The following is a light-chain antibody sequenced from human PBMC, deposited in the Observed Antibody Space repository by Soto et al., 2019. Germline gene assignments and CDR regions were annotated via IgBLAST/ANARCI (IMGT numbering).Light chain of an antibody. CDR1: QSVNSRF. Sequence: EIVLTQSPGTLSLSPGESATLSCRASQSVNSRFLAWYQHKPGQAPRLLIYAASTRATGIPDRFSGSASGTDFFTLHISRLEPEDFAVYYCQRYGDSPPNTFGQGTKLEIK. CDR3: QRYGDSPPNT. V-gene: IGKV3-20*01. CDR2: AAS. J-gene: IGKJ2*01.